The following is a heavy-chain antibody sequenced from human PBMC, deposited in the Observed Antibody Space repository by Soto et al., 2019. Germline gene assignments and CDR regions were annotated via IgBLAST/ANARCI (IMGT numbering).Heavy chain of an antibody. CDR1: GFTFSNYA. CDR2: ISGSGGST. Sequence: EVQLLESGGGLVQPGGSLRLSCAASGFTFSNYAMTWVRQAPGKGLEWVSVISGSGGSTYYADSVKGRFTISRDKSMNTLYLHLNSVRAEDTAVYGCAIRTLTSIYPFDYWGQGAL. J-gene: IGHJ4*02. D-gene: IGHD4-4*01. V-gene: IGHV3-23*01. CDR3: AIRTLTSIYPFDY.